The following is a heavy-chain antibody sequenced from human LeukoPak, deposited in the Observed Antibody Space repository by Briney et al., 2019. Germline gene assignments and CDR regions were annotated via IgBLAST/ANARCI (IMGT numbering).Heavy chain of an antibody. CDR2: IYPGDSDT. CDR3: ARQFEAAGTTYDY. D-gene: IGHD6-13*01. CDR1: GYSFTSYW. V-gene: IGHV5-51*01. Sequence: GESLKISCKGSGYSFTSYWIGWVRQMPGKGLEWMGIIYPGDSDTRYSPSFQGQVTISADKSISTAYLQWSSPKASDTAMYYCARQFEAAGTTYDYWGQGTLVTVSS. J-gene: IGHJ4*02.